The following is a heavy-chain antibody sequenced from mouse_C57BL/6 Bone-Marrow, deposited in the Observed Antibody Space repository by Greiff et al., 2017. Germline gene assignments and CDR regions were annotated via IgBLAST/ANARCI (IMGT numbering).Heavy chain of an antibody. J-gene: IGHJ4*01. V-gene: IGHV5-6*01. Sequence: EVQGVESGGDLVKPGGSLKLSCAASGFTFSSYGMSWVRQTPNKRLEWVATLSSGGSYPYYPDSVKGRFTISRDNAKNTLCLQMSSLKSEDTAMYYCARHTDYWGQGTSVTVSS. CDR3: ARHTDY. CDR1: GFTFSSYG. CDR2: LSSGGSYP.